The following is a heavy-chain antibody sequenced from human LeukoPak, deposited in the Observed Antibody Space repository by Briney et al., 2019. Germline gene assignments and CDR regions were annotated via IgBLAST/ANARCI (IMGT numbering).Heavy chain of an antibody. D-gene: IGHD2-2*01. J-gene: IGHJ4*02. CDR2: ISHGGIT. V-gene: IGHV4-34*01. CDR1: DGSLINYY. CDR3: GIFMDVVPGSMS. Sequence: PSKTLSLTCGVYDGSLINYYCHWIRQAPGKGLEWIGEISHGGITKHNPSLKSRVTMSQDTSKRQFSLKMNSMTAADTGVYYCGIFMDVVPGSMSWGLGTLVTVSS.